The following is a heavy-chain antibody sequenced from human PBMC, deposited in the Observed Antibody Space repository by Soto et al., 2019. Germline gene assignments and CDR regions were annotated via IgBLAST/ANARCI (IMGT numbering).Heavy chain of an antibody. Sequence: PGGSLRLWCSVSGCTCSGYGVRWVRQAPGKGLEWVAVISYDGSNKYYADSVKGRFTISRDNSKNTLYLQMNSLRAEDTAVYYCAKVSPTQYSSPLRIDYGMDVWGQGTTVTVSS. V-gene: IGHV3-30*18. J-gene: IGHJ6*02. CDR1: GCTCSGYG. D-gene: IGHD6-13*01. CDR2: ISYDGSNK. CDR3: AKVSPTQYSSPLRIDYGMDV.